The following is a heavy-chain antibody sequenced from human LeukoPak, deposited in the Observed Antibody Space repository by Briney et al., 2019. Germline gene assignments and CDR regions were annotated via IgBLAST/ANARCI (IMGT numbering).Heavy chain of an antibody. V-gene: IGHV4-38-2*02. D-gene: IGHD5-12*01. CDR2: IYHSGST. Sequence: SETLSLTCTVSGYSISSGYYWGWIRQPPGKGLEWIGSIYHSGSTYYNPSLKSRVTISVDTSKNQFSLKLSSVTAADTAVYYCAKISGCDFQFDYWGQGTLVTVSS. CDR1: GYSISSGYY. CDR3: AKISGCDFQFDY. J-gene: IGHJ4*02.